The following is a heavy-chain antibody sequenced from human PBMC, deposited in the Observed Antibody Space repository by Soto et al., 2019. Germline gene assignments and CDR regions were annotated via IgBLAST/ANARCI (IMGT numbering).Heavy chain of an antibody. CDR1: GGSISSYY. CDR3: ARDREAYGMDV. J-gene: IGHJ6*02. V-gene: IGHV4-59*01. CDR2: IYYSGST. Sequence: SETLSLTCTVSGGSISSYYWSWIRQPPGKGLEWIGYIYYSGSTNYNPSLKSRVTISVDTPKNQFSLKLSSVTAADTAVYYCARDREAYGMDVWGQGTTVTVSS.